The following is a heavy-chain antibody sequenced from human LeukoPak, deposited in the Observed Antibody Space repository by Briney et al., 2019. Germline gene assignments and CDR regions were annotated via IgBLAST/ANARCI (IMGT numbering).Heavy chain of an antibody. V-gene: IGHV4-39*01. Sequence: SETLSLTCTVSGGSISSSSTYWGWIRQPPGKGLEWIGSIYYSGSTFCSPSLKSRLTISVDTSKNQFSLELSSVTAADTAVYYCARQRYSSSWYLIDYWGQGSLVTVSS. D-gene: IGHD6-13*01. CDR3: ARQRYSSSWYLIDY. CDR2: IYYSGST. J-gene: IGHJ4*02. CDR1: GGSISSSSTY.